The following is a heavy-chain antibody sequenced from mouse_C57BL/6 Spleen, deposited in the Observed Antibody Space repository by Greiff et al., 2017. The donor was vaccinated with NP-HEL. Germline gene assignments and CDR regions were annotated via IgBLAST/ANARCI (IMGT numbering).Heavy chain of an antibody. D-gene: IGHD2-5*01. J-gene: IGHJ4*01. V-gene: IGHV1-64*01. CDR3: ARTEYSNHDAMDY. CDR1: GYTFTSYW. CDR2: IHPNSGSP. Sequence: VQLQQSGAELVKPGASVKLSCKASGYTFTSYWMHWVKQSPGQGLEWIGIIHPNSGSPNYNEKFKSKATLTVDKSSSTAYMQLSSLTSEDSAVYYCARTEYSNHDAMDYWGQGTSVTVSS.